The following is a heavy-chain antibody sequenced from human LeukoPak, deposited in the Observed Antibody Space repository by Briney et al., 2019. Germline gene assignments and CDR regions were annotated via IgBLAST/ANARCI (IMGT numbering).Heavy chain of an antibody. J-gene: IGHJ6*02. Sequence: GGSLRLSCAASGFTFSSYWMSWVRQAPGKGLEWVANIQPDGSEKYYVDSVKGRFTISRDNAKNSLSLQMNSLRAEDTAVYYCARRFDYYSSWSYHCFYYGMDVWGQGTTVTVAS. CDR2: IQPDGSEK. CDR3: ARRFDYYSSWSYHCFYYGMDV. D-gene: IGHD6-13*01. V-gene: IGHV3-7*04. CDR1: GFTFSSYW.